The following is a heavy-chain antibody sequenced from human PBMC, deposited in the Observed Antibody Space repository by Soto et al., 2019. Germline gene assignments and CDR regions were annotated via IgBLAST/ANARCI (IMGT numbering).Heavy chain of an antibody. D-gene: IGHD1-1*01. V-gene: IGHV4-59*11. CDR3: ARVWRRGWYFDL. CDR2: ISNGGSP. J-gene: IGHJ2*01. Sequence: QVQLQESGPGLVKPSETLSLTCTVSGGSMSSHYWSWVRQPPGKGLEWIGYISNGGSPTYNAALKSRVIMSVDTSKNQLSLKLNSVTAADTAVYYCARVWRRGWYFDLWGRGSLVIVSS. CDR1: GGSMSSHY.